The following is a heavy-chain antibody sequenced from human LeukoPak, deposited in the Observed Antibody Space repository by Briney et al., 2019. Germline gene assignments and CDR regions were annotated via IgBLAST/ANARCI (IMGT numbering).Heavy chain of an antibody. CDR2: IIPIFGTA. CDR1: GYTFTSYG. J-gene: IGHJ6*03. Sequence: SVKVSCKASGYTFTSYGISWVRQAPGQGLEWMGGIIPIFGTANYAQKFQGRVTITADESTSTAYMELSSLRSEDTAVYYCARNQNYYYYYMDVWGKGTTVTISS. CDR3: ARNQNYYYYYMDV. V-gene: IGHV1-69*13.